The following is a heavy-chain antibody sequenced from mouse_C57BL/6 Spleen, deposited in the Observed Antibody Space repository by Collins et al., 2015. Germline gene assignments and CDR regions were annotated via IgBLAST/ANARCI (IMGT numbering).Heavy chain of an antibody. Sequence: EVKLVESGGGLVQPGGSLSLSCAASGFTFTDYYMSWVRQPPGKALEWLGFIRNKANGYTTEYTASVKGRFTISRDNSQNILYLQMNTLRAEDSATYYCVKAVRLRYFDVWGTGTTVTVSS. V-gene: IGHV7-4*04. D-gene: IGHD3-2*02. CDR2: IRNKANGYTT. CDR1: GFTFTDYY. J-gene: IGHJ1*03. CDR3: VKAVRLRYFDV.